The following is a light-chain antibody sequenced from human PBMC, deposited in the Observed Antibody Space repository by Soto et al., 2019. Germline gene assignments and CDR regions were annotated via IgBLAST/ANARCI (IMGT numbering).Light chain of an antibody. V-gene: IGLV1-40*01. Sequence: QSVLTQPPSVSGAPGQRVTISCTGSSSNIWAGYDVHWYQQLPGTAPKLLIYGNSNRPSGVPDRFSGSKSGTSASLAITGLQAEVEADYYCQSYDSSLSGSVFGGGTKVTVL. CDR1: SSNIWAGYD. CDR3: QSYDSSLSGSV. J-gene: IGLJ3*02. CDR2: GNS.